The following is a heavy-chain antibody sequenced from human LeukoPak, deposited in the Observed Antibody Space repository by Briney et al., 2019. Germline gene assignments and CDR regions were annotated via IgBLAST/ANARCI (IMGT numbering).Heavy chain of an antibody. CDR2: IGTAGDT. CDR3: VRQKTPHGNFDY. Sequence: GGSLRLSCATSGFTFSNHAMHWVRQATGKGLEWVSAIGTAGDTFYPGSVKGLFTISRENAKNSLSLQINSLKAEDTAVYYCVRQKTPHGNFDYWAREPWSPSHQ. J-gene: IGHJ4*02. D-gene: IGHD1-26*01. V-gene: IGHV3-13*01. CDR1: GFTFSNHA.